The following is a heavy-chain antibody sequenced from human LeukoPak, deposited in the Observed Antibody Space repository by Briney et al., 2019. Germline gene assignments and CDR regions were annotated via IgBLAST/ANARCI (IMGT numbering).Heavy chain of an antibody. D-gene: IGHD6-13*01. CDR1: GGSISSSY. J-gene: IGHJ6*03. V-gene: IGHV4-59*01. CDR3: ARGAAASYYYYMDV. CDR2: IYYSGTT. Sequence: PSETLSLTCTVSGGSISSSYWSWIRQPPGKGLEWVGYIYYSGTTNYSPSLKSRVTISIDTSKKQFSLKVSSVTPADTAVYYCARGAAASYYYYMDVWGKGTTVTVSS.